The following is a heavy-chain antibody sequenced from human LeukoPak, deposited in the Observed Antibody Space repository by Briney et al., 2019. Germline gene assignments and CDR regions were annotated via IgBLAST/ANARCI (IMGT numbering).Heavy chain of an antibody. V-gene: IGHV3-23*01. J-gene: IGHJ4*02. CDR1: GFTLSSYA. CDR2: ISGSGGST. Sequence: GGSLRLSCAASGFTLSSYAMSWVRQAPGKGLEWVSAISGSGGSTYYADSVKGRFTISRDNSKNTLYLQMNSLRAEDTAVYYCAKVSLGWGGYYFDYWGQGTLVTVSS. CDR3: AKVSLGWGGYYFDY. D-gene: IGHD3-16*01.